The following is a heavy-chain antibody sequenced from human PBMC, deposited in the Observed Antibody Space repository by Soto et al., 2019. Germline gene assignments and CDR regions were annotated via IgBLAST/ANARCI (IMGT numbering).Heavy chain of an antibody. CDR2: IYYSGST. V-gene: IGHV4-31*03. D-gene: IGHD2-2*01. CDR1: GGSISSGGYY. Sequence: SETLSLTCTVSGGSISSGGYYWSWIRQHPGKGLEWIGYIYYSGSTYYNPSLKSRVTISVDTSKNQFSLKLSSVTAADTAVYYCARGCSSTSCLDYWGQGTLVTVPQ. J-gene: IGHJ4*02. CDR3: ARGCSSTSCLDY.